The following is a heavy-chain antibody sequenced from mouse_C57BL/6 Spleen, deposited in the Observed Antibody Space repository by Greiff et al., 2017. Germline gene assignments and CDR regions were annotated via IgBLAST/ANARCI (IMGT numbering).Heavy chain of an antibody. Sequence: QVQLQQSGAELVKPGASVKISCKASGYAFSSYWMNWVKQRPGKGLEWIGQIYPGDGDTNYNGKFKGKATLTADKSSSTAYMQLSSLTSEDSAVYFCERSYSNPYYFDYWGQGTTLTVSS. CDR1: GYAFSSYW. CDR3: ERSYSNPYYFDY. CDR2: IYPGDGDT. V-gene: IGHV1-80*01. D-gene: IGHD2-5*01. J-gene: IGHJ2*01.